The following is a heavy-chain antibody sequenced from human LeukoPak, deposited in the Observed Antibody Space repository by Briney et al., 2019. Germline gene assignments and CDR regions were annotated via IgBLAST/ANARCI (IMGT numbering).Heavy chain of an antibody. Sequence: GGSLRLSCAASGFTFSNYAMTWVRQAPGKGLEWVSTISGSDGSTYYADSVKGRFTISRDNSKNTLYLQMNSLRADDTAVYYCAKDPSQFYYDSGASFDYWGQGTLVTVSS. CDR3: AKDPSQFYYDSGASFDY. CDR1: GFTFSNYA. V-gene: IGHV3-23*01. D-gene: IGHD3-22*01. J-gene: IGHJ4*02. CDR2: ISGSDGST.